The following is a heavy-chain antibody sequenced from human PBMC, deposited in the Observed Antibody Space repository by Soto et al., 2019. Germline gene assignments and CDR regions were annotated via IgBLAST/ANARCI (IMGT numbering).Heavy chain of an antibody. CDR2: ISSNGGST. J-gene: IGHJ1*01. CDR3: ALMADIVVVVAATPPSG. Sequence: PGGSLRLSCSASGFTFSSYAMHWVRQAPGKGLEYVSAISSNGGSTYYADSVKGRFTISRDNSKNTLYLQMSSLRAEDTAVYYCALMADIVVVVAATPPSGWGQGTLVTVS. CDR1: GFTFSSYA. D-gene: IGHD2-15*01. V-gene: IGHV3-64D*06.